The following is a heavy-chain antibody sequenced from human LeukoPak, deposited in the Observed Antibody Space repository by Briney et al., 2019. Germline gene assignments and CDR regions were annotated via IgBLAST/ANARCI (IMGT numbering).Heavy chain of an antibody. CDR1: GFTFSSYA. J-gene: IGHJ5*02. D-gene: IGHD1-20*01. CDR2: ISGSGGST. V-gene: IGHV3-23*01. Sequence: KTGGSLRLSCAASGFTFSSYAMSWVRQAPGKGLEWVSAISGSGGSTYYADSVKGRFTISRDNSKNTLYLLMNSLRAEDTAVYYCARVGVTGFDPWGQGTLVTVSS. CDR3: ARVGVTGFDP.